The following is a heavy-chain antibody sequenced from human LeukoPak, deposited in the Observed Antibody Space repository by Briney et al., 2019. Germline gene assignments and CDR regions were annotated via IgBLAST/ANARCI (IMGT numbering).Heavy chain of an antibody. CDR2: INPSGGST. J-gene: IGHJ4*02. D-gene: IGHD1-7*01. Sequence: WASVKVSCKASGYTFTSYYMHWVRQAPGQGLEWMGIINPSGGSTSYAQKFQGRVTMTRDMSTSTVYMELSSLRSEDTAVYYCERVSGRRAGTIDYWGQGTLVTVSS. CDR1: GYTFTSYY. CDR3: ERVSGRRAGTIDY. V-gene: IGHV1-46*01.